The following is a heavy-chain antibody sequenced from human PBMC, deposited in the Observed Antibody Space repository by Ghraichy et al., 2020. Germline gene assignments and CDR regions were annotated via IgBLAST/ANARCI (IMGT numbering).Heavy chain of an antibody. J-gene: IGHJ4*02. CDR3: TRQTDSCHDY. CDR2: IRSRVDNYAA. V-gene: IGHV3-73*01. CDR1: GFSISGSH. D-gene: IGHD2-2*01. Sequence: GESLNISCAASGFSISGSHMHWVRQASGKGLEWVGHIRSRVDNYAAAYGASVEGRFTITRDESENKVFLQMHSLKIEDTAVYYCTRQTDSCHDYWGQGTLVTVSS.